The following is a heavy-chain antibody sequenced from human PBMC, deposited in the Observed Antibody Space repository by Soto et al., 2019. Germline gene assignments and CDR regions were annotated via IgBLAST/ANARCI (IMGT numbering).Heavy chain of an antibody. V-gene: IGHV4-34*01. Sequence: PSETPFLTCAVYCGAFSGYYWSWIRQPPGKGLEWIGEIKHSGSTNYNPSLKSRVTISVDPSKNHFSLKLSSVTAADTAVYYCARDSPKYYYYYYGMDVWGQGTTVTVSS. J-gene: IGHJ6*02. CDR2: IKHSGST. CDR1: CGAFSGYY. CDR3: ARDSPKYYYYYYGMDV.